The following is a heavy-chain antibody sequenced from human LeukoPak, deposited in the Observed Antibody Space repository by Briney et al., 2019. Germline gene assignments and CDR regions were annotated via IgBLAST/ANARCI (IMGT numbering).Heavy chain of an antibody. CDR2: ISGGGGTT. V-gene: IGHV3-23*01. J-gene: IGHJ4*02. D-gene: IGHD6-6*01. CDR3: ANGDAARPSEGLDY. Sequence: GGSLRLSCSASGFTFSSHAVNWVRQPPVKGLEWVSSISGGGGTTYYADSVKGRFTISRDKSKSTLYLQMNSLRADDTAVYYCANGDAARPSEGLDYWGRGTLVTVSS. CDR1: GFTFSSHA.